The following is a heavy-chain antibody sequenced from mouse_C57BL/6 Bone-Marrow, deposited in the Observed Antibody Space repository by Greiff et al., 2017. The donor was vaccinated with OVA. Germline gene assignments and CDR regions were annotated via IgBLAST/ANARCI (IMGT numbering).Heavy chain of an antibody. V-gene: IGHV1-50*01. D-gene: IGHD2-5*01. CDR3: ASGYSNY. CDR2: IDPSDSYT. Sequence: VQLQQPGAELVKPGASVKLSCKASGYTFTSYWMQWVKQRPGQGLEWIGEIDPSDSYTNYNQKFKGKATLTVDTSSSTAYMQLSSLTYEDSAVYYCASGYSNYWGQGTTLTVSS. CDR1: GYTFTSYW. J-gene: IGHJ2*01.